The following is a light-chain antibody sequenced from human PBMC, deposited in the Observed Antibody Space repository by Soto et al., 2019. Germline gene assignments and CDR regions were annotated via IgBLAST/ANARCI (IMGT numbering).Light chain of an antibody. CDR2: DVS. Sequence: QSVLTQPASVSGSPGQSITISCTGTSSDVGDYNYVSWYQQHPGKAPQVMIHDVSNRPSGVSNRFSGSKSGNTASLTISGLQAEDEADYYCSAYTSGNTVVVFGGGTKLTVL. V-gene: IGLV2-14*03. CDR1: SSDVGDYNY. CDR3: SAYTSGNTVVV. J-gene: IGLJ2*01.